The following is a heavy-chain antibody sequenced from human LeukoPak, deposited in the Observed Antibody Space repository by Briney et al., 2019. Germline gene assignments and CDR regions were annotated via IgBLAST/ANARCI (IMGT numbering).Heavy chain of an antibody. CDR2: IYYSGST. CDR3: ARTNYYGSGSYFDY. V-gene: IGHV4-59*01. J-gene: IGHJ4*02. Sequence: SETLSLTCTVSGGSISSYYWSWIRQPPGKGLEWIGYIYYSGSTTYNPSLKSRVTISVDTSKNQFSLKLSSVTAADTAVYYCARTNYYGSGSYFDYWGQGTLVTVSS. CDR1: GGSISSYY. D-gene: IGHD3-10*01.